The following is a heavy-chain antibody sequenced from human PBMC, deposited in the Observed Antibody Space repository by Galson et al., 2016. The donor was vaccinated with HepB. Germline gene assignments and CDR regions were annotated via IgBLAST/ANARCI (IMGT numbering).Heavy chain of an antibody. Sequence: SLRLSCAASGFTFNNYAITWVRQAPGKGLEWVSTFSGGAGSTYYSASVRGRFTISRDNSKNTLYLQMNSLRDEDTALYYCARDSRQWLSVGNDFWGRGTLVTVSS. J-gene: IGHJ4*02. CDR2: FSGGAGST. CDR1: GFTFNNYA. D-gene: IGHD6-19*01. CDR3: ARDSRQWLSVGNDF. V-gene: IGHV3-23*01.